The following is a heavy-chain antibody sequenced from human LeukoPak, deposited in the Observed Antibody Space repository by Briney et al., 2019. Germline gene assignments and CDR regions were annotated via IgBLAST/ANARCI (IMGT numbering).Heavy chain of an antibody. Sequence: PSETLSLTCTVSGGSISSGGYYWSWIRQHPGKGLEWIGYIYYSGSTYYNPSLKSRVTISVDTSKNQFSLKLSSVTAADTAVYYCARGDFWSGYYRGGYFQHWGQGTLVTVSS. J-gene: IGHJ1*01. D-gene: IGHD3-3*01. CDR2: IYYSGST. CDR1: GGSISSGGYY. CDR3: ARGDFWSGYYRGGYFQH. V-gene: IGHV4-31*03.